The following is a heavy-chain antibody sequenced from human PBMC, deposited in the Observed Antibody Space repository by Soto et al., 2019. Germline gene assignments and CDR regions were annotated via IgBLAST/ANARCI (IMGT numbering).Heavy chain of an antibody. Sequence: PGGSLSLSCVASTFSFGRYWVGWVRPAPGKGLEWVANIKYDGSEKYYVDSVKGRFTIARDNAKNSVYLQMNSLRDEDTAVYYCARGEQWLVRWVYWGQGTLVTVSS. CDR3: ARGEQWLVRWVY. J-gene: IGHJ4*02. CDR1: TFSFGRYW. CDR2: IKYDGSEK. D-gene: IGHD6-19*01. V-gene: IGHV3-7*04.